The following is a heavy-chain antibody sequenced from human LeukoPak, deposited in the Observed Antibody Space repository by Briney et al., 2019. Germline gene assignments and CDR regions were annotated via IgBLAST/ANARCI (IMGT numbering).Heavy chain of an antibody. V-gene: IGHV3-23*01. J-gene: IGHJ4*02. CDR1: GFTFSSYA. D-gene: IGHD2-2*01. CDR3: AKDPSVSYCSSTSCYIQDY. Sequence: GGSLRLSCAASGFTFSSYAMSWVRQAPGKGLEWVSAISGSGGSTYYADSVKGRFTISRDNSKNTLYLQMNSLRAEDTAVYYCAKDPSVSYCSSTSCYIQDYWGQGTLVTVSS. CDR2: ISGSGGST.